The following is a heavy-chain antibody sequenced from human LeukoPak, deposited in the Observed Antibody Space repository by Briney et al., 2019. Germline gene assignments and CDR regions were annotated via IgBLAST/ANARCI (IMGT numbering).Heavy chain of an antibody. CDR3: ARLPVAGTAADY. CDR1: GYSFTSYW. CDR2: IYPGDSDT. D-gene: IGHD6-19*01. V-gene: IGHV5-51*01. J-gene: IGHJ4*02. Sequence: GESLKISCKGSGYSFTSYWIGWVRQMPGKGLEWMGMIYPGDSDTRYSPSLQGQVTVSADKSITTAYLQWSSLRASDTAIYYCARLPVAGTAADYWGQGSLVTVSS.